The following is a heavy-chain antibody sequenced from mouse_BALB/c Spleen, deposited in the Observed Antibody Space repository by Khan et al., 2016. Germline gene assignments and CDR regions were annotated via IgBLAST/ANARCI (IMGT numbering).Heavy chain of an antibody. Sequence: QVQLKQSGAELVRPGFSVKISCKASGYVFSSYWMNWVKQRPGQGLEWIGQIYPGDGDTNYNGKFKGKVTLTADKSSSTAYMQLSSLTSEDSAVYFCAKGVVPDYWDQGTTLTVSS. D-gene: IGHD1-3*01. CDR3: AKGVVPDY. CDR2: IYPGDGDT. CDR1: GYVFSSYW. J-gene: IGHJ2*01. V-gene: IGHV1-80*01.